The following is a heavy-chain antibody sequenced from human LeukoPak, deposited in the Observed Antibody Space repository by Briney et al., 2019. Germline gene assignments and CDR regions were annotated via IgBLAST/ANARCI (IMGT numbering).Heavy chain of an antibody. J-gene: IGHJ6*03. Sequence: GGSLRLSCATSGFTFSGSAMHWVRQASGKGLEWVGRIRSKANSYATAFAASVKGRFTISRDDSKNTGYLQMNSLKTEDTAVYYCTRWSVDTKHYYYMDVWGKGTTVTVSS. CDR3: TRWSVDTKHYYYMDV. CDR2: IRSKANSYAT. V-gene: IGHV3-73*01. D-gene: IGHD5-18*01. CDR1: GFTFSGSA.